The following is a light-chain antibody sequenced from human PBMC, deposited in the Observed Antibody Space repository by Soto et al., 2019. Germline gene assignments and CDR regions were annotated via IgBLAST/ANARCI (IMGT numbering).Light chain of an antibody. CDR2: YDN. CDR3: AAWDDSLKGRV. CDR1: NSNIGSNT. Sequence: QSVLTQPPSASGTPGQRVTISCSGSNSNIGSNTVNWYQQLPGTAPKLLIYYDNLRPSGVPDRLSGSKSGTSASLAISGLQSDDEADYYCAAWDDSLKGRVFGTGTKVTVL. J-gene: IGLJ1*01. V-gene: IGLV1-44*01.